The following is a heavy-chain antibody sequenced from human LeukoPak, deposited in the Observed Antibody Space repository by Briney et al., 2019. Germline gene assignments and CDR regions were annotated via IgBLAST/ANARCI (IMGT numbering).Heavy chain of an antibody. CDR3: VKDTPRKCQRGYFDY. CDR1: GFTFSSYA. CDR2: ISSNGGST. J-gene: IGHJ4*02. V-gene: IGHV3-64D*09. Sequence: GGSLRLSCSASGFTFSSYAMHWVRQAPGEGLEYVSAISSNGGSTSYADSMKGRFTISRDNPTHTLYLQMSSLRAEDTAVYYCVKDTPRKCQRGYFDYWGQGTLVTVSS.